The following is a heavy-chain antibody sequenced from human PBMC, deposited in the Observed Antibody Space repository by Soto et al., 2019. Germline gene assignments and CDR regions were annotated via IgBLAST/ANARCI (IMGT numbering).Heavy chain of an antibody. D-gene: IGHD2-15*01. CDR1: GFTLSTYS. Sequence: GGSLRLSCATSGFTLSTYSMNWGRQAPGKGLERVADITTSSSFRFYADSLKCQFTISRDDAKNSLYLQINSLRAEDTGVYYCARDLGVALATLTLDYWGQGALVTVSS. CDR3: ARDLGVALATLTLDY. J-gene: IGHJ4*02. V-gene: IGHV3-21*01. CDR2: ITTSSSFR.